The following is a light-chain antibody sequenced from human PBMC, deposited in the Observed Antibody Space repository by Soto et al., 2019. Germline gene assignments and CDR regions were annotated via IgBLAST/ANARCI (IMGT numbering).Light chain of an antibody. CDR1: QSISGY. J-gene: IGKJ5*01. CDR2: AAS. V-gene: IGKV1-5*01. CDR3: QQYNSYPIT. Sequence: DIQITQSPPTLSASVGDRVTITCRSSQSISGYLAWYQQKPGKAPKLLIYAASTLPSGVPSRFSGSGSGTDLTLTISCLQSEDFATYYCQQYNSYPITFGQGTRLEN.